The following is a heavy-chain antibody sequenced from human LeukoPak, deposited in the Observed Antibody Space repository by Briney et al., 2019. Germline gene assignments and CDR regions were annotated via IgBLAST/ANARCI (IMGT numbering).Heavy chain of an antibody. J-gene: IGHJ4*02. V-gene: IGHV3-33*01. CDR3: ARELEIAVAGTLGY. CDR1: GFTFSSYA. D-gene: IGHD6-19*01. CDR2: IWYAGSNK. Sequence: GGSLRLSCAASGFTFSSYAMHWVRQAPGPGLEWVAAIWYAGSNKYYADSVKGRFTISRDHSKNTLYLQMKSLRAEDTAVYYCARELEIAVAGTLGYWGQGTLVTVSS.